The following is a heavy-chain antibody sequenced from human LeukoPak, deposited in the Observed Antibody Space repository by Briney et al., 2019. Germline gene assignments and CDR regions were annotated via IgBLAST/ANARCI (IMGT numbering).Heavy chain of an antibody. Sequence: PGGSLRLSCAASGFTFSSYSMNWVRQAPGKGLEWVSSISSSSSYIYYADSVKGRFTISRDNAKNSLYLQMNSLRAEDTAVYYCAREGYDSSGYYGNDAFDIWGQGTMVTVSS. CDR2: ISSSSSYI. V-gene: IGHV3-21*01. D-gene: IGHD3-22*01. CDR1: GFTFSSYS. CDR3: AREGYDSSGYYGNDAFDI. J-gene: IGHJ3*02.